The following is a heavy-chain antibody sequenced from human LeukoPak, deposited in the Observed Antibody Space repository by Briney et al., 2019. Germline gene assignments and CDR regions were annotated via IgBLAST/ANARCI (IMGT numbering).Heavy chain of an antibody. CDR3: ARRNSGYGHYGMDV. CDR2: IYYSGST. J-gene: IGHJ6*02. CDR1: GGSISSYY. V-gene: IGHV4-59*08. Sequence: SETLSLTCTVSGGSISSYYWSWIRQPPGKGLEWIGYIYYSGSTNYNPSLKSRVTISVDTSKNQFSLKLSSVTAADTAVYYCARRNSGYGHYGMDVWGQGTTVTVSS. D-gene: IGHD5-12*01.